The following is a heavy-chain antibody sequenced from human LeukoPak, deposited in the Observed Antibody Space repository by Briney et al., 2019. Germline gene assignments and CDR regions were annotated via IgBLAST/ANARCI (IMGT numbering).Heavy chain of an antibody. CDR1: GFTVSSNY. V-gene: IGHV3-53*01. Sequence: PGGSLRLSCAASGFTVSSNYMSWVRQAPGKGLQWVSLIYSGGSTYYADSVKGRFTISRDNSKNTLYLKMNSLRAEDTAVYYCARDLGPGEGSDYWGQGTLVIVSS. CDR3: ARDLGPGEGSDY. CDR2: IYSGGST. D-gene: IGHD7-27*01. J-gene: IGHJ4*02.